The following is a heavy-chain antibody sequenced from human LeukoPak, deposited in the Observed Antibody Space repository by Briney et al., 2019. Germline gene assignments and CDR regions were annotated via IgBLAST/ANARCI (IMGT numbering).Heavy chain of an antibody. D-gene: IGHD1-26*01. CDR2: IYYSGST. CDR1: GGSISSYY. Sequence: SETLSLTCTVSGGSISSYYWSWIRQPPGKGLEWIGYIYYSGSTNYNPSLKSRVTISVDTSKNQFSLKLNSVTAADTAVYYCARLGSESYYDSRGQFDYWGQGTLVTVSS. V-gene: IGHV4-59*01. J-gene: IGHJ4*02. CDR3: ARLGSESYYDSRGQFDY.